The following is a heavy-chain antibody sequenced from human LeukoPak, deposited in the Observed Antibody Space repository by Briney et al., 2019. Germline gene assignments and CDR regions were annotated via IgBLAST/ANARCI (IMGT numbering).Heavy chain of an antibody. CDR2: ISSSGSTI. J-gene: IGHJ6*03. V-gene: IGHV3-48*04. D-gene: IGHD2-2*01. CDR1: GFTFSSYG. CDR3: ARGCSSTSCYVGLYYYYYYMDV. Sequence: GGSLRLSCAASGFTFSSYGMHWVRQAPGKGLEWVSYISSSGSTIYYADSVKGRFTISRDNAKNSLYLQMNSLRAEDTAVYYCARGCSSTSCYVGLYYYYYYMDVWGKGTTVTVSS.